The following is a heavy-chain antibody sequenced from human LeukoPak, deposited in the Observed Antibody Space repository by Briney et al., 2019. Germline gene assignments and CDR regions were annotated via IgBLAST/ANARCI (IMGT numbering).Heavy chain of an antibody. J-gene: IGHJ4*02. Sequence: GESLKISCKGSGYSFSTYWIGWVRQMPGEGLEWMGIIYPGDSDTRYSPSFQGQVTISADKSIRTAYLQWSSLKASDTAIYYCARHAASGYHLPFDYWGQGTLVTVSS. CDR2: IYPGDSDT. V-gene: IGHV5-51*01. CDR1: GYSFSTYW. CDR3: ARHAASGYHLPFDY. D-gene: IGHD5-12*01.